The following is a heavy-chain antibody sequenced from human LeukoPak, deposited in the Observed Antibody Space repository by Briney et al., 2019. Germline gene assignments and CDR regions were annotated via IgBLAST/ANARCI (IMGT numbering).Heavy chain of an antibody. CDR1: GYSISSGYY. CDR2: IYYSGST. Sequence: SETLSLTCTVSGYSISSGYYWGWIRQPPGKGLEWIGSIYYSGSTYYNPSLKSRVTISVDTSKNQFSLKLSSVTAADTAVYYCVVPSGGYYMDVWGKGTTVTVSS. CDR3: VVPSGGYYMDV. V-gene: IGHV4-38-2*02. J-gene: IGHJ6*03. D-gene: IGHD3-10*01.